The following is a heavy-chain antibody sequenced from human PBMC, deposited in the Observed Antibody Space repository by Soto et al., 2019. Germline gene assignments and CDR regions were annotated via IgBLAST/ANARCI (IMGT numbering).Heavy chain of an antibody. CDR1: GITFSNYG. CDR2: IWYDGSNK. CDR3: ARGVTTVNTIDL. V-gene: IGHV3-33*01. D-gene: IGHD4-17*01. J-gene: IGHJ5*02. Sequence: QVQLVESGGGVVQPGRSLRLSCAASGITFSNYGMHWVRQAPGKGLEWVAVIWYDGSNKYYADSVKGRFTISRDNSKNTLYLQMNSLRAEDTAIYFCARGVTTVNTIDLWGQGTLVTVSS.